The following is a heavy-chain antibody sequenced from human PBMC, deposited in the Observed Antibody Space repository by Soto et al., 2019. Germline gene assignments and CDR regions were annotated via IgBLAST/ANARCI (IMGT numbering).Heavy chain of an antibody. V-gene: IGHV3-30-3*01. Sequence: GGSLRLSCAASGFTFSSYAMHWVRQAPGKGLEWVAVISYDGSNKYYADSVKGRFTISRDNSKNTLYLQMNSLRAEDTAVYYCAREIGYYDSSGYNYFDYWGQGTLVTVS. J-gene: IGHJ4*02. CDR2: ISYDGSNK. CDR1: GFTFSSYA. D-gene: IGHD3-22*01. CDR3: AREIGYYDSSGYNYFDY.